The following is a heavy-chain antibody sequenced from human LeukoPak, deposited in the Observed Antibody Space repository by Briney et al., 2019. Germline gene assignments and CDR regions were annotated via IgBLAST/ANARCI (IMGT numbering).Heavy chain of an antibody. D-gene: IGHD3-10*01. J-gene: IGHJ4*02. CDR2: INPNSGGT. Sequence: ASVKVSCKASGYTFTGYYMHWVRQAPGQGLEWMGWINPNSGGTNYAQKFQGRVTMTRNTSISTAYMELSRLRSDDTAVYYCARSTFGELFEGFDYWGQGTLVTVSS. CDR1: GYTFTGYY. V-gene: IGHV1-2*02. CDR3: ARSTFGELFEGFDY.